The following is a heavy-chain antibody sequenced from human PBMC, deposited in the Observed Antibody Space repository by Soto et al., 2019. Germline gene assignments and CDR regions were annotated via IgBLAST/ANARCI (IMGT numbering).Heavy chain of an antibody. J-gene: IGHJ4*02. Sequence: EVQLLESGGGLVQPGGSLRLSCAASGFTFSTYAMTWVRQAPGKGLEWVSTLTGSGYTTYYADSVKGRFTISRDNSKNTLYLQMNSLRVEDTAVYYCAKESRYYYVSGSYLSLDHWGQGTLVTVSS. V-gene: IGHV3-23*01. CDR3: AKESRYYYVSGSYLSLDH. CDR1: GFTFSTYA. D-gene: IGHD3-10*01. CDR2: LTGSGYTT.